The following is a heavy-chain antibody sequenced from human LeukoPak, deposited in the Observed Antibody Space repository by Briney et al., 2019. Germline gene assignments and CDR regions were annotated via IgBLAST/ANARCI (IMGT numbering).Heavy chain of an antibody. CDR3: ARSSDYSNSGYYMDV. Sequence: PSETLSLTCTVSGGSISSYYWSWIRQPAGKGLEWIGRIYTSGSTNYNPSLKSRVTMSVDTSKNQFSLRLSSVTAADTAVYYCARSSDYSNSGYYMDVWGKGTTVTVSS. J-gene: IGHJ6*03. D-gene: IGHD4-11*01. CDR1: GGSISSYY. CDR2: IYTSGST. V-gene: IGHV4-4*07.